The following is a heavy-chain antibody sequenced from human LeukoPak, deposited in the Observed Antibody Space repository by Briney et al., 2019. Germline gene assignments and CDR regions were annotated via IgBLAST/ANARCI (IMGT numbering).Heavy chain of an antibody. Sequence: PGGSLRLSCAPSGFTFSSYAMSWVRQAPGKGLEWVSAISGSGGSTYYADSVKGRFTISRDNSKNTLYLQMNSLRAEDTAVYYCAKVGCSGGSCYPYYYGMDVWGQGTTVTVYS. CDR1: GFTFSSYA. D-gene: IGHD2-15*01. CDR3: AKVGCSGGSCYPYYYGMDV. CDR2: ISGSGGST. J-gene: IGHJ6*02. V-gene: IGHV3-23*01.